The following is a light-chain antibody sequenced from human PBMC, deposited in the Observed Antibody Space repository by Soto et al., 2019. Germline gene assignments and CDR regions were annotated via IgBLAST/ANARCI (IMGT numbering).Light chain of an antibody. Sequence: EIVLTQSPGTLSLSPGERATLSCRASQSVSSTYLAWYQQKPGQAPRLLIYGASTRATGIPARFSGSGSGTEFTLTISTLQSEDAAIYYCQQYNSWPPYTFGQGTKLEI. V-gene: IGKV3-15*01. CDR3: QQYNSWPPYT. J-gene: IGKJ2*01. CDR1: QSVSSTY. CDR2: GAS.